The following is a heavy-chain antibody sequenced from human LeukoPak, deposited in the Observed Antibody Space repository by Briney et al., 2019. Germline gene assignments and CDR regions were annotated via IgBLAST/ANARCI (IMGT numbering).Heavy chain of an antibody. Sequence: SVKVSCKASGGTFSSYAISWVRQAPGQGLEWMGGIIPIFGTANYAQKFQGRVTITADESTSTAYMELSSLRSEDTAVYYCARGAIQLGSYYYGMDVWGQGTTVTVSS. D-gene: IGHD5-18*01. CDR3: ARGAIQLGSYYYGMDV. CDR2: IIPIFGTA. J-gene: IGHJ6*02. CDR1: GGTFSSYA. V-gene: IGHV1-69*01.